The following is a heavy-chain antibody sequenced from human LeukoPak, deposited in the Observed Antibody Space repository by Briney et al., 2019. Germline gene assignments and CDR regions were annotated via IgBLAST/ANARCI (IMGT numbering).Heavy chain of an antibody. J-gene: IGHJ4*02. CDR3: TRGSPLDY. CDR1: GLTFSSSC. CDR2: IKEDASET. V-gene: IGHV3-7*01. Sequence: GGSLTLSCAASGLTFSSSCMTWVRQAPGKGLEWVANIKEDASETNYVGSAMGRFAISRDNAKNTLYLQMNSLRVEDTAIYYCTRGSPLDYWGQGTQVTASS. D-gene: IGHD1-26*01.